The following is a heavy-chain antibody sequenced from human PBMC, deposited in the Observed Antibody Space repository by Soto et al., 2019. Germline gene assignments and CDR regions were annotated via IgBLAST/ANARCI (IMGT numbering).Heavy chain of an antibody. CDR1: GYTFTSYG. J-gene: IGHJ3*02. D-gene: IGHD3-22*01. V-gene: IGHV1-18*01. CDR3: ARDHPMYLYDSSGLRSAFDI. Sequence: ASVKVSCKASGYTFTSYGISWVRQAPGQGLEWMGWISAYNGNTNYAQKLQGRVTKTTDTSTRTAYMELRSLRSDDTAVYYCARDHPMYLYDSSGLRSAFDIWGQGTMVTVSS. CDR2: ISAYNGNT.